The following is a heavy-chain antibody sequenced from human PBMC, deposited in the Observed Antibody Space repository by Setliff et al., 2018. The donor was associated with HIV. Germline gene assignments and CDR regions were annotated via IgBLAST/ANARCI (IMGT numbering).Heavy chain of an antibody. CDR3: AREGLLVTSVGGAYWYHGMDV. CDR1: GGTFSSYA. Sequence: ASVKVSCKASGGTFSSYAISWVRQAPGQGLEWMGWISAYNGNTNYAQKLQGRVTMTTDTSASTAYMELSSLRPEDTAVYYCAREGLLVTSVGGAYWYHGMDVWGQGTTVTVSS. J-gene: IGHJ6*02. CDR2: ISAYNGNT. V-gene: IGHV1-18*01. D-gene: IGHD2-15*01.